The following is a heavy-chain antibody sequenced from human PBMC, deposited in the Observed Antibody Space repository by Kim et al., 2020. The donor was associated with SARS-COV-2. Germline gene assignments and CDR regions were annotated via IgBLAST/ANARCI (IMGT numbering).Heavy chain of an antibody. J-gene: IGHJ4*02. D-gene: IGHD3-10*01. CDR3: ARALQYYYGTPDY. CDR2: IYHSGST. V-gene: IGHV4-38-2*02. Sequence: SETLSLTCIVSGYSISSGYCWGWIRQPPGKGLEWIGSIYHSGSTYYNPSLKSRVTISIDTSKNQFSLKLTSVTAADTAVYYCARALQYYYGTPDYWGQGT. CDR1: GYSISSGYC.